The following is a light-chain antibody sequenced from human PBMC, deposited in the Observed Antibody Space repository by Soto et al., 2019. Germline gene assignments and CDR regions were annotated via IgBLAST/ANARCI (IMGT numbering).Light chain of an antibody. Sequence: QSVLTQPHSVSGAPGQRVTISCTGCSSNIGAGCEVHWYQHLPGKAPKLLIYGNTNRPSGVPDRFSGSKSGTSASLAITGLQAEDEADYYCQSYDSSLSASYVFGGGTKVTGL. CDR2: GNT. J-gene: IGLJ1*01. V-gene: IGLV1-40*01. CDR1: SSNIGAGCE. CDR3: QSYDSSLSASYV.